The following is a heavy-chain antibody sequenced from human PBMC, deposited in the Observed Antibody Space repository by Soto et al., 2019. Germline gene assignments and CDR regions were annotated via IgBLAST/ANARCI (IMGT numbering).Heavy chain of an antibody. CDR2: ISHDGINK. V-gene: IGHV3-30-3*01. J-gene: IGHJ5*02. CDR1: GFSFSSYA. D-gene: IGHD6-19*01. Sequence: QVRLVESGGGVVQPGRSLRLSCTASGFSFSSYAMYWFRQPPGKGLEWVAVISHDGINKHYADSVKGRVTVSRDNSNHALELQLNSLRGEDTAMSYCARDLYSSDYFVKWFAPWGQGTLVTVSS. CDR3: ARDLYSSDYFVKWFAP.